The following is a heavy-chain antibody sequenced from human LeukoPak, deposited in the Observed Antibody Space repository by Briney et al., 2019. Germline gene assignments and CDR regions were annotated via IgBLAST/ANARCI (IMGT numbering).Heavy chain of an antibody. CDR2: IYHSGST. J-gene: IGHJ4*02. D-gene: IGHD4-17*01. CDR1: GYSISSGYY. V-gene: IGHV4-38-2*02. CDR3: ARDGKTYGDYTGY. Sequence: SETLSLTCTVSGYSISSGYYWGWIRQPPGKGLEWIGSIYHSGSTYYNPSLKSRVTISVDTSKNQCSLKLSSVTAADTAVYYCARDGKTYGDYTGYWGQGTLVTVSS.